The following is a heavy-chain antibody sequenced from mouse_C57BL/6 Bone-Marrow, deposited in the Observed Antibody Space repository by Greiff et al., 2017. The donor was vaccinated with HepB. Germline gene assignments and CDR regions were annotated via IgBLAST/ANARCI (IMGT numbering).Heavy chain of an antibody. CDR1: GYAFSSSW. J-gene: IGHJ4*01. Sequence: VQLQQSGPELVKPGASVKISCKASGYAFSSSWMNWVKQRPGKGLEWIGRIYPGDGDTNYNGKFKGKATLTADKSSSTAYMQLSSLTSEDSAVYFCARSSPLYAMVYWGQGTSVTVSS. CDR2: IYPGDGDT. V-gene: IGHV1-82*01. CDR3: ARSSPLYAMVY.